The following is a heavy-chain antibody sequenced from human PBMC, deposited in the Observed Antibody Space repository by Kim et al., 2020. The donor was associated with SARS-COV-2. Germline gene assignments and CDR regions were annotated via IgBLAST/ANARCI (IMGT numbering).Heavy chain of an antibody. V-gene: IGHV3-23*01. J-gene: IGHJ4*02. Sequence: GGSLRLSCAASGFTFSNFAMTWARQSPGKGLEWVSAITGSGDKTHYAESVEGRFAISRDNSKNTLYLQMNSLRAEDTAVYYCGKVPLWNFHNWGSAVFDYWGQGTLVTVSS. CDR1: GFTFSNFA. D-gene: IGHD3-10*01. CDR3: GKVPLWNFHNWGSAVFDY. CDR2: ITGSGDKT.